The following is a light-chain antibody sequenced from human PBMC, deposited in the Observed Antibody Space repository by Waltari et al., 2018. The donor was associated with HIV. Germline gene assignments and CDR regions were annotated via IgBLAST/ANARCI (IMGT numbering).Light chain of an antibody. CDR2: DIS. J-gene: IGKJ4*01. V-gene: IGKV3-20*01. CDR1: QSVSNTY. Sequence: EIVLTQSPGTLSLSPGERATLSCRASQSVSNTYLAWYQQRPGQAPRLVMYDISTRATDIPDRFSGSGSGTDFTLTISRLEPEDFAVYYCHQYATSPLTFGGGTKVEIK. CDR3: HQYATSPLT.